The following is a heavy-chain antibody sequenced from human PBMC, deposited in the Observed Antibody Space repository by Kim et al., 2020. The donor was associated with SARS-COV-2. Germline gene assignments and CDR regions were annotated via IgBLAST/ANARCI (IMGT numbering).Heavy chain of an antibody. CDR2: ISGSGGST. V-gene: IGHV3-23*01. Sequence: GGSLRLSCAASGFNFSSYAMSWVRQDPGKGLEWVSAISGSGGSTYYADYVKGRFTISRDNSKNTLYLQMNSLRAEDTALYYCAKLKRGCSGSYYKRGMDVWSQGTTVTVSS. J-gene: IGHJ6*02. CDR1: GFNFSSYA. D-gene: IGHD3-10*02. CDR3: AKLKRGCSGSYYKRGMDV.